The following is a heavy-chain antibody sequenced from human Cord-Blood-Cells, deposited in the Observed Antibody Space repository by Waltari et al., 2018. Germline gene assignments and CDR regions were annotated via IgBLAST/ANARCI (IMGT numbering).Heavy chain of an antibody. D-gene: IGHD1-7*01. J-gene: IGHJ5*02. CDR3: ARGDLLYNWNYGWFDP. V-gene: IGHV1-69*01. CDR1: GGTFSSSA. CDR2: IIPIFGTA. Sequence: QVQLVQSGAEVKKPGSSVKVSCKASGGTFSSSAISWVRQAPGQGLEWMGGIIPIFGTANYAQKFQGRVTITADESTSTAYMELSSLRSEDTAVYYCARGDLLYNWNYGWFDPWGQGTLVTVSS.